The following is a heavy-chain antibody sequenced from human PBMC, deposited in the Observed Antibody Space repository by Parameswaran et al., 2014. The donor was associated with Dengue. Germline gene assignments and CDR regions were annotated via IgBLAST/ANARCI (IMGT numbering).Heavy chain of an antibody. V-gene: IGHV4-31*03. J-gene: IGHJ6*02. CDR1: GGSISSGGYY. Sequence: ASETLSLTCTVSGGSISSGGYYWSWIRQHPGKGLEWIGYIYYSGSTYYNPSLKSRVTISVDTSKNQFSLKLSSVTAADTAVYYCARDKKGSRGYYGMDVWGQGTTVTVSS. D-gene: IGHD3-10*01. CDR2: IYYSGST. CDR3: ARDKKGSRGYYGMDV.